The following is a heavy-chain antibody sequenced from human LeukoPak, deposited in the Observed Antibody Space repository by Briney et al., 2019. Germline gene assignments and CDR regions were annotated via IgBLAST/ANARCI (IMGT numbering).Heavy chain of an antibody. J-gene: IGHJ4*02. CDR3: ARRYCTNGVCHFDY. CDR2: ISSSSSYI. Sequence: PGGSLRLSCAASGFTFSSYSMNWVRQATGKGLEWVSSISSSSSYIYYADSVKGRFTISRDNAKNSLYLQMDSLRAEDTAVYYCARRYCTNGVCHFDYWGQGTLVTVSS. D-gene: IGHD2-8*01. V-gene: IGHV3-21*01. CDR1: GFTFSSYS.